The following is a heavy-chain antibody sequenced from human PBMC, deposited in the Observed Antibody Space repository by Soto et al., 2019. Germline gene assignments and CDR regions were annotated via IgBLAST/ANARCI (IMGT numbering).Heavy chain of an antibody. D-gene: IGHD6-19*01. CDR1: GFTFSSSA. V-gene: IGHV3-23*01. CDR3: AKCSVGTVRTSGWCNWFDP. Sequence: EVRLLESGGGLAQPGGSRRLSCAASGFTFSSSAMNWVRQAPGKGLEWVSSIRVGGGDTFYADSVRGRFTVSRDISRNPLYLQVNSLRAEDTAIYYCAKCSVGTVRTSGWCNWFDPWGQGTLVTVSS. CDR2: IRVGGGDT. J-gene: IGHJ5*02.